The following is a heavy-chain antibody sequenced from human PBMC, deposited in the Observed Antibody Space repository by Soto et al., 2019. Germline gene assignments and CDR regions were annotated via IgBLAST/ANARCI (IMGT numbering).Heavy chain of an antibody. CDR2: ISSSSSYI. V-gene: IGHV3-21*01. CDR1: GFTFSSYS. Sequence: GGSLRLSCAASGFTFSSYSMNWVRQAPGKGLEWVSSISSSSSYIYYADSVKGRFTISRDNAKNSLYLQMNSLRAEDTAVYYCARDGLGSVAARPAYYYYYGMDVWGQGTTVTVSS. CDR3: ARDGLGSVAARPAYYYYYGMDV. J-gene: IGHJ6*02. D-gene: IGHD6-6*01.